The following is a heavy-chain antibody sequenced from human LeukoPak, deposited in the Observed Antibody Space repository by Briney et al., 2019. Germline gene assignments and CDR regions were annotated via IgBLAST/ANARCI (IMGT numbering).Heavy chain of an antibody. CDR2: ISVSGNT. J-gene: IGHJ6*03. D-gene: IGHD1-7*01. CDR1: GFTLSSYA. V-gene: IGHV3-23*01. Sequence: GGSLRLSCAASGFTLSSYAMSWVRQGPGKGLEWVSAISVSGNTYHADSVKGRFTISRDSSKNTLYLQMNSLRAEDAAVYYCAKRRGLELTYYYHMDVWGKGTTVTVSS. CDR3: AKRRGLELTYYYHMDV.